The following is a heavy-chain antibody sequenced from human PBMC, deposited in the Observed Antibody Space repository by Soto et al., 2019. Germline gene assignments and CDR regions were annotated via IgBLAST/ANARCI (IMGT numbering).Heavy chain of an antibody. D-gene: IGHD2-2*01. Sequence: QVQLVQSGAEVKKPGASVKVSCKASGYTFTGNYIHWVRQAPGQGLEWMGWINPNSGATNYEEKFQGRITMTRDTCISTAYMELRWLTSDDTAVYYCARDRGYDCTSNYCYALSGMDVWGQGTTVTVSS. CDR3: ARDRGYDCTSNYCYALSGMDV. J-gene: IGHJ6*02. CDR1: GYTFTGNY. CDR2: INPNSGAT. V-gene: IGHV1-2*02.